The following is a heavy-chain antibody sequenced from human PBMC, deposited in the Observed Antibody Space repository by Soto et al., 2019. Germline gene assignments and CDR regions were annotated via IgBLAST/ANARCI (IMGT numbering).Heavy chain of an antibody. V-gene: IGHV3-21*06. Sequence: PGGSLRLSCAASGFTFTRYSMNWVRQAPGKGLEWVSSISSTTNYIYYGDSMKGRFTISRDNAKNSLYLEMNSLRAEDTAVYYCAIESEDLTSNFDYWGQGNLVTVSS. CDR1: GFTFTRYS. J-gene: IGHJ4*02. CDR2: ISSTTNYI. CDR3: AIESEDLTSNFDY.